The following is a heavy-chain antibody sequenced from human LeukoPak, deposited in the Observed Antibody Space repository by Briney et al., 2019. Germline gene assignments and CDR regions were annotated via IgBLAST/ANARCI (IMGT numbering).Heavy chain of an antibody. CDR2: INAGNGNT. Sequence: ASVKVSCKASGYTFTSYAMHWVRQAPGQRLEWMGWINAGNGNTKYSQKLQGRVTMTTDTSTSTAYMELRSLRSDDTAVYYCARDPLRYCTNGVCYPRNWFDPWGQGTLVTVSS. D-gene: IGHD2-8*01. CDR1: GYTFTSYA. V-gene: IGHV1-3*01. CDR3: ARDPLRYCTNGVCYPRNWFDP. J-gene: IGHJ5*02.